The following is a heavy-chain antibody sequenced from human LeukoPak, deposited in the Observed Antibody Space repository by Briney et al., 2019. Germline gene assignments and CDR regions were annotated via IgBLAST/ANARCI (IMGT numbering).Heavy chain of an antibody. J-gene: IGHJ4*02. V-gene: IGHV5-51*01. CDR3: ARIPTEFGELLYLDY. D-gene: IGHD3-10*01. Sequence: GESLKISCKGSGYSFTSYWIGWVRQMPGKGLEWMGIIYPGDSDTRYSPSFQGQVTISADKSTSTAYLQWSSLKASDTAMYYCARIPTEFGELLYLDYWGQGTLVTVSS. CDR2: IYPGDSDT. CDR1: GYSFTSYW.